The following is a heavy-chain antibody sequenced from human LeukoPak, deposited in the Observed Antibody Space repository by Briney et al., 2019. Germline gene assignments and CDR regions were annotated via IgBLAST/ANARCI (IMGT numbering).Heavy chain of an antibody. D-gene: IGHD3-10*01. CDR2: IDHSGST. CDR1: GGSFSGYY. CDR3: ARIKADYGSGTYYGY. Sequence: SETLSLTCAVYGGSFSGYYWSWIRQPPGKGLEWVGEIDHSGSTNYNPSVKSRVTISVDTSKNQFSLKLSSVTAADTAVYYCARIKADYGSGTYYGYWGQGTLVTVSS. J-gene: IGHJ4*02. V-gene: IGHV4-34*01.